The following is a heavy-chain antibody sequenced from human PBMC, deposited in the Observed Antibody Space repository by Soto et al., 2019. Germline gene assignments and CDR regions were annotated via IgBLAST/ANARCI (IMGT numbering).Heavy chain of an antibody. V-gene: IGHV4-34*01. J-gene: IGHJ6*02. D-gene: IGHD3-22*01. CDR1: GGSFSGYY. Sequence: QVQLQQWGAGLLKPSETLSLTCAVYGGSFSGYYWSWIRQPPGKGLEWIGEINHSGSTNYNPSLKSGVTISVDTSKNQFSLKLSAVTAADTAVYYCARGESGYYVRMRGMDVWGQGTTVTVSS. CDR3: ARGESGYYVRMRGMDV. CDR2: INHSGST.